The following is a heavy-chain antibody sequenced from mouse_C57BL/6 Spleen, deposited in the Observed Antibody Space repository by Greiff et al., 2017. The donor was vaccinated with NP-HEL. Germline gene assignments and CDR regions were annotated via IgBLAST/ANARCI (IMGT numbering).Heavy chain of an antibody. V-gene: IGHV1-82*01. Sequence: QVQLQQSGPELVKPGASVKISCKASGYAFSSSWMNWVKQRPGKGLEWIGRIYPGDGDTNYNGKFKGKATLTADKSSSTAYMQLSSLTSEDSAVYFCARRGRRLWSYAMDYWGQGTSVTVSS. D-gene: IGHD2-12*01. CDR3: ARRGRRLWSYAMDY. CDR2: IYPGDGDT. CDR1: GYAFSSSW. J-gene: IGHJ4*01.